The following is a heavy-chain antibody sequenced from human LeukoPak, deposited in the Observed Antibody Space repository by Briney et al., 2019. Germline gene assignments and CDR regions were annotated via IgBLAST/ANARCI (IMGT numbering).Heavy chain of an antibody. CDR3: ARATKRGYYYDSSGHAPGDY. CDR2: TNPNSGGT. Sequence: ASVEVSCKASGYTSTGYYMHWVRQAPGQGLEWMGLTNPNSGGTNYAQKFQGRVTMTRDTSISTAYMELSRLRSDDTAVYYCARATKRGYYYDSSGHAPGDYWGQGTLVTVSS. CDR1: GYTSTGYY. D-gene: IGHD3-22*01. J-gene: IGHJ4*02. V-gene: IGHV1-2*02.